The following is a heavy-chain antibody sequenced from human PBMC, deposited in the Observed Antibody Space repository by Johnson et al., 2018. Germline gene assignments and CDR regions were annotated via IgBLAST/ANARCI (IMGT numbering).Heavy chain of an antibody. CDR1: GGSISSYY. CDR3: ARDRRVGDYGMDV. Sequence: QVQLQESGPGLVKPSETLSLTCTVSGGSISSYYWSWIRQPPGKGLEWIGYIYYSGSTNYNPSLKSRVTISVDTSKNQFSLKLSSVTASDTAVCYCARDRRVGDYGMDVWGQGTTVTVSS. J-gene: IGHJ6*02. CDR2: IYYSGST. V-gene: IGHV4-59*01. D-gene: IGHD2-15*01.